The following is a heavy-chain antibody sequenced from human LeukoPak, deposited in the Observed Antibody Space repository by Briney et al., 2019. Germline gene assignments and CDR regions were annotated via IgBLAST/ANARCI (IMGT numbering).Heavy chain of an antibody. V-gene: IGHV4-61*02. CDR3: ARAVSYYGSGFVPAGSYYFDY. CDR1: GGSISSSSYY. Sequence: SETLSLTCTVSGGSISSSSYYWSWIRQPAGKGLEWIGRIYTSGSTNYNPSLKSRVTMSVDTSKNQFSLKLSSVTAADTAVYYCARAVSYYGSGFVPAGSYYFDYWGQGTLVTVSS. CDR2: IYTSGST. D-gene: IGHD3-10*01. J-gene: IGHJ4*02.